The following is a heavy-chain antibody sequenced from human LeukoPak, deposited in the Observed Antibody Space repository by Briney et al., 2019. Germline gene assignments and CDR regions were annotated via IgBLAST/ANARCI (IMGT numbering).Heavy chain of an antibody. D-gene: IGHD6-25*01. CDR2: ISSSSRYI. CDR1: GFTFSSYS. V-gene: IGHV3-21*01. J-gene: IGHJ6*02. CDR3: ARDGGRMDV. Sequence: GGSLRLSCAPSGFTFSSYSMNWVRQAPGKGLEWVSTISSSSRYIYYADSVKGRFTMSRDNAKNSLYLQMNSLRAEDTAVYYCARDGGRMDVWGQGTTVTVSS.